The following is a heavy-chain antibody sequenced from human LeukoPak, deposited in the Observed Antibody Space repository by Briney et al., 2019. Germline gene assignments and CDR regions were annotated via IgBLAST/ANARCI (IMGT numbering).Heavy chain of an antibody. J-gene: IGHJ5*02. CDR1: GFPFSTYA. D-gene: IGHD2/OR15-2a*01. CDR3: SNRECNAA. Sequence: PGGFLRLSCAASGFPFSTYAMTWVRQAPGKGLEWVSAISASGSNTYYADSVKGRFTISRDNSKNTLYLQMSSLRADDTALYFCSNRECNAAWGQGIRVTVSS. V-gene: IGHV3-23*01. CDR2: ISASGSNT.